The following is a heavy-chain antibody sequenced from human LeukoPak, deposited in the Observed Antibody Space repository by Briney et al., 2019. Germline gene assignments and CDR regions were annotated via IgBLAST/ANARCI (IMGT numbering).Heavy chain of an antibody. V-gene: IGHV3-30*03. CDR3: ASRAIAVANA. J-gene: IGHJ4*02. D-gene: IGHD6-19*01. Sequence: GGSLRLSCAASAFTFSSYGMHWVRQAPGKGLEWVAVISYDGSNKYYADSVKGRFTISRDNSKNTLYLQMNSLRAEDTAVYYCASRAIAVANARGQGTLVTVSS. CDR1: AFTFSSYG. CDR2: ISYDGSNK.